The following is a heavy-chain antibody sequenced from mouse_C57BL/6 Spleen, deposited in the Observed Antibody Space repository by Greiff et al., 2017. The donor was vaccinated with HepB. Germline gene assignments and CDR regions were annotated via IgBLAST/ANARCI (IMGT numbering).Heavy chain of an antibody. CDR1: GYAFSSYW. D-gene: IGHD1-1*02. V-gene: IGHV1-80*01. Sequence: VQLQESGAELVKPGASVKISCKASGYAFSSYWMNWVKQRPGKGLEWIGQIYPGDGDTNYNGKFKGKATLTADKSSSTAYMQLSSLTSEDSAVYFCASLYGRDAMDYWGQGTSVTVSS. CDR3: ASLYGRDAMDY. J-gene: IGHJ4*01. CDR2: IYPGDGDT.